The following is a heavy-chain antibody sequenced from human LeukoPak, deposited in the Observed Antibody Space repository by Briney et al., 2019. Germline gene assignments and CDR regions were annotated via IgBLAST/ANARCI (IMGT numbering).Heavy chain of an antibody. CDR3: AAAYYYYDSSGYDGY. V-gene: IGHV1-69*13. J-gene: IGHJ4*02. Sequence: SVKISCKASGGTFSSYAISWVRQAPGQGLEWMGGIIPIFGTANYAQKFQGRVTITADESTSTAYMELSSLRSEDTAVYYCAAAYYYYDSSGYDGYWGQGTLVTVAS. D-gene: IGHD3-22*01. CDR1: GGTFSSYA. CDR2: IIPIFGTA.